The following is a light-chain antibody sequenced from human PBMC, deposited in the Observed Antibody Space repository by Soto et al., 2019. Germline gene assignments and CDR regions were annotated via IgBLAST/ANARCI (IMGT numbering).Light chain of an antibody. J-gene: IGKJ2*01. Sequence: DIQMTQSPSTLSASVGDRVTITCRASQSISSWLAWYQQKPGQAPKVLIYDASSLASGVPSRFSGSGSGTEFTLTISSLEPDDFAAYYCQQYNSYSSFTFGQGTKLEIK. CDR3: QQYNSYSSFT. V-gene: IGKV1-5*01. CDR1: QSISSW. CDR2: DAS.